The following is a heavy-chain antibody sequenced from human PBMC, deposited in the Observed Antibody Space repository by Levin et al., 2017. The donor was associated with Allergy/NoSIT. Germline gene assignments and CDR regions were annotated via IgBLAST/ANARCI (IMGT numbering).Heavy chain of an antibody. CDR2: IDWDDEK. V-gene: IGHV2-70*13. CDR3: ARSYGSRSTNFDY. D-gene: IGHD3-10*01. J-gene: IGHJ4*02. CDR1: GFSLSTSGMS. Sequence: ESGPTLVKPTQTLTLTCTFSGFSLSTSGMSVSWIRQPPGKALEWLALIDWDDEKNYSTSLKTRLTISKDTSKNQVVLKMTNMDPADTATYYCARSYGSRSTNFDYWGQGTLVTVSS.